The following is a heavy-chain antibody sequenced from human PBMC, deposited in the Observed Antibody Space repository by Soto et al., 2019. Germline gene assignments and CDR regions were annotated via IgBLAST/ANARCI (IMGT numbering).Heavy chain of an antibody. CDR1: GFTVSSNY. J-gene: IGHJ6*02. Sequence: GGSLRLSCAASGFTVSSNYMSWVRQAPGKWLEWVSVIYSGGSTYYADSVKGRFTISRDNSKNTLYLQMNSLRAEDTAVYYCARLTYYDFWSGYPPRYYYGMDVWGQGTMVTVSS. D-gene: IGHD3-3*01. V-gene: IGHV3-53*01. CDR3: ARLTYYDFWSGYPPRYYYGMDV. CDR2: IYSGGST.